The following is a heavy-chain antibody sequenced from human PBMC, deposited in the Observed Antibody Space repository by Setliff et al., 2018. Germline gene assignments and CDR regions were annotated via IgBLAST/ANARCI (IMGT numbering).Heavy chain of an antibody. CDR3: GRDDDTTSHYSILNF. V-gene: IGHV3-30*02. Sequence: GGSLRLSCAASGFVFGTYGMHWVRQAPGKGLDWVASVRFDGTYKVYADSVKGRFTISRDLSMDTVFLQMDSLRAEDTALYYCGRDDDTTSHYSILNFWGQGTMVTVSS. D-gene: IGHD4-4*01. J-gene: IGHJ3*01. CDR1: GFVFGTYG. CDR2: VRFDGTYK.